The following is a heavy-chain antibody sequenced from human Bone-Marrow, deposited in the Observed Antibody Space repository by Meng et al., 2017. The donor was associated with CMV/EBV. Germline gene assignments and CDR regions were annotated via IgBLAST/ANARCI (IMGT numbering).Heavy chain of an antibody. D-gene: IGHD2-21*02. J-gene: IGHJ3*01. V-gene: IGHV3-30*02. Sequence: GESLKISCAASGFTFSSYDMHWAGQAPGKGLEWVAFIRYDGSNKYYADSVKGRFTISRDNSKNTLYLQMNSLRAEDTAVYYCASFGLIVVVTSLEVRKWGQGTMVTVSS. CDR3: ASFGLIVVVTSLEVRK. CDR2: IRYDGSNK. CDR1: GFTFSSYD.